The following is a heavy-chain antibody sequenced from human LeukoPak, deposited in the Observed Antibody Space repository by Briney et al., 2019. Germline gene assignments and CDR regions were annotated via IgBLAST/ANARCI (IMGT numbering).Heavy chain of an antibody. J-gene: IGHJ6*03. V-gene: IGHV3-20*04. D-gene: IGHD3-3*01. CDR2: INWNGGST. CDR3: ARGGISIFGVVIYMDV. Sequence: GGSLRLSCAASGFTFNSYSMSWVRQAPGKGLEWVSGINWNGGSTGYADSVKGRFTISRDNAKNSLSLQMNSLRVEDTALYYCARGGISIFGVVIYMDVWGKGTTVTVSS. CDR1: GFTFNSYS.